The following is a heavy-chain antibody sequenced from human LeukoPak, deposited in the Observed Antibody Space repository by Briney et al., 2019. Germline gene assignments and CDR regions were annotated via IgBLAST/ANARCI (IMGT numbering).Heavy chain of an antibody. CDR1: GFTFSSYE. J-gene: IGHJ6*04. CDR2: ISSSGSTI. CDR3: ARDVLEYYYGSGSYYGYYYGMDV. V-gene: IGHV3-48*03. D-gene: IGHD3-10*01. Sequence: PGGSLRLSCAASGFTFSSYEMNWVRQAPGKGLEWVSYISSSGSTIYYADSVKGRFTISRDNAKNSLYLQVNSLRAEDTAVYYCARDVLEYYYGSGSYYGYYYGMDVWGKGTTVTVSS.